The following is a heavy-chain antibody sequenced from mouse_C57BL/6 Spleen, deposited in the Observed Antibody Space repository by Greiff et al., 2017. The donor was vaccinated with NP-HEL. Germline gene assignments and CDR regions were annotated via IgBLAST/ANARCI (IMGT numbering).Heavy chain of an antibody. D-gene: IGHD1-1*02. CDR1: GYTFTSYW. CDR3: AIDPRYGYYAMDY. V-gene: IGHV1-74*01. Sequence: QVQLQQPGAELVKPGASVKVSCKASGYTFTSYWMHWVKQRPGQGLEWIGRIHPSDSDTNYNQKFKGKATLTVDKSSSTAYMQRSSLTSEDSAFYYCAIDPRYGYYAMDYWGQGTSVTVSS. J-gene: IGHJ4*01. CDR2: IHPSDSDT.